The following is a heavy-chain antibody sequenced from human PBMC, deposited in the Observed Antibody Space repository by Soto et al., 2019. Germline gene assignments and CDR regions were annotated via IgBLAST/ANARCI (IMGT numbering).Heavy chain of an antibody. V-gene: IGHV3-73*01. CDR3: ARDQPVYNWNYGQLYYYGMDV. J-gene: IGHJ6*02. CDR1: GFTFSGSA. CDR2: IRSKANSYAT. D-gene: IGHD1-7*01. Sequence: VGSLRLSCAASGFTFSGSAMHWVRQASGKGLEWVGRIRSKANSYATAYAASVKGRFTISRDDSKNTAYLQMNSLKTEDTAVYYCARDQPVYNWNYGQLYYYGMDVWGQGTTVTVSS.